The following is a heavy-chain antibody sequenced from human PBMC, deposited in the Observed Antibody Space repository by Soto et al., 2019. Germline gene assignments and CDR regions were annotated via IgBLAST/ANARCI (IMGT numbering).Heavy chain of an antibody. V-gene: IGHV1-2*02. D-gene: IGHD2-2*01. Sequence: ASVKVSCKASGYTFTGYYMHWVRQAPGQGLEWMGWINPNSGGTNYAQKFQGRVTMTRDTSISTAYMELSRLRSDDTAVYYCARDLEQAAIEEDWLDPWGQGTMVTVYS. CDR3: ARDLEQAAIEEDWLDP. CDR1: GYTFTGYY. J-gene: IGHJ5*02. CDR2: INPNSGGT.